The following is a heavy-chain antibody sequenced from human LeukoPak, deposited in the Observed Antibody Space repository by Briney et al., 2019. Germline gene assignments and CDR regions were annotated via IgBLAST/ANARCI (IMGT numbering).Heavy chain of an antibody. CDR3: ARGPSGGNGFSY. Sequence: GGSLRLSCAASGFTFSSYRMSWVRQAPGKGLEWVANIKQDGSERYYVDSVKGRFTISRDNAKNSLYLQMSSLRAEDTAVYYCARGPSGGNGFSYWGQGTLVTVSS. J-gene: IGHJ4*02. CDR1: GFTFSSYR. V-gene: IGHV3-7*04. D-gene: IGHD2-15*01. CDR2: IKQDGSER.